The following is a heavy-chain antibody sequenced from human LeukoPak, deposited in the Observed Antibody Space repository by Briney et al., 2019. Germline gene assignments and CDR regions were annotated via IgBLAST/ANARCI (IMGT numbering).Heavy chain of an antibody. CDR3: ARASMRMTTAGLVDY. V-gene: IGHV3-74*01. D-gene: IGHD6-13*01. Sequence: PGGSLILSCAASGFTFSNYWMRWVRQAPGKGLVWVSYIKPDGSSTSYADSVEGRFTISRDDAKNTLSLQMNSLRAEDTGVYYCARASMRMTTAGLVDYWGQGTLVTVSS. CDR1: GFTFSNYW. CDR2: IKPDGSST. J-gene: IGHJ4*02.